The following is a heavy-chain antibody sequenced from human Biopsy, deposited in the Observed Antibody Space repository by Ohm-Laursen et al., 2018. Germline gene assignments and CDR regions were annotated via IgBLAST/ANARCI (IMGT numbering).Heavy chain of an antibody. CDR1: GGSVTGHY. J-gene: IGHJ4*02. V-gene: IGHV4-59*02. CDR3: ARLGSGDYFPTFFDF. D-gene: IGHD5-12*01. Sequence: SETLSLTCTVSGGSVTGHYWSWIRQPPGKGLEWIGHISYTGYTSYNASLKSRVTISVDTSRNHFSLRLSSLTAADTAVYYCARLGSGDYFPTFFDFWGQGALVTVSS. CDR2: ISYTGYT.